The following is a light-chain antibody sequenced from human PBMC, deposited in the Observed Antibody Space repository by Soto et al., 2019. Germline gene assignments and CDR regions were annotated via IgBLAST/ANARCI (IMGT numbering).Light chain of an antibody. J-gene: IGKJ1*01. CDR2: DTS. CDR3: QQYGSPPET. CDR1: QSVSSLY. Sequence: EIVLTQSPATLSLSPGERATLSCGTRQSVSSLYLAWYQQKPGLAPRLLIYDTSRRATGVPDRFSGSGSGTHFTLTISRLEPEDFAVYYCQQYGSPPETFGPGTKVDI. V-gene: IGKV3D-20*01.